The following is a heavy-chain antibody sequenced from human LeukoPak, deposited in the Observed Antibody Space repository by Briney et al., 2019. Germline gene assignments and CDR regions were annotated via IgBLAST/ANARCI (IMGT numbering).Heavy chain of an antibody. CDR3: VRHISANTGYFDS. V-gene: IGHV4-39*01. J-gene: IGHJ4*02. CDR2: IHYSGSS. CDR1: DGSFSSGTYY. Sequence: PSETLSLTCTISDGSFSSGTYYWGWIRPSPGKGLEWIGSIHYSGSSYYNPSLKSRAAIFVDTSRDQVSMDLSYVTAAHTALYYCVRHISANTGYFDSCGQGTLVTVSS.